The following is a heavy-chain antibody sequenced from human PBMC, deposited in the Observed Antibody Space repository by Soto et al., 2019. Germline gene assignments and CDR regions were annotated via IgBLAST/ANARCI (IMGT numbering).Heavy chain of an antibody. V-gene: IGHV3-21*01. J-gene: IGHJ3*02. CDR1: GFTFSSYS. D-gene: IGHD3-22*01. CDR2: ISRSSSYI. Sequence: EVQLVESGGGLVKPGGSLRLSCAASGFTFSSYSMNWVRQAPGKGLEWVSSISRSSSYIYYADSVKGRFTISRDNAKNSLYLQMNSLRAEDTAVYYCASIYYYDSSGYYYAEGAFDIWGQGTMVTVSS. CDR3: ASIYYYDSSGYYYAEGAFDI.